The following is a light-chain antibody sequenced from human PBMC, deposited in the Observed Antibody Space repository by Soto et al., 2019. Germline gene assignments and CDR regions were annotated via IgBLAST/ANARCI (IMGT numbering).Light chain of an antibody. CDR1: QSSRSR. V-gene: IGKV1-5*03. CDR2: KAS. CDR3: QQYNSYSRT. Sequence: DIQMTQFPSTLSASVGDRVTITFRAIQSSRSRLAWYQQKPGKAPKLLIYKASSLESGDPTRFSGSGSRTEVTLTISTLQPDDFATYYCQQYNSYSRTCGQGTKVVIK. J-gene: IGKJ1*01.